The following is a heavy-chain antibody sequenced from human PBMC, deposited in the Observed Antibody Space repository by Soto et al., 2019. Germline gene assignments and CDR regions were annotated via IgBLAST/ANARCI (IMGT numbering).Heavy chain of an antibody. D-gene: IGHD3-3*02. CDR1: GGSFSGYY. J-gene: IGHJ5*02. CDR2: INHSGST. V-gene: IGHV4-34*01. Sequence: SSETLSLTCAVYGGSFSGYYWSWIRQPPGKGLEWIGEINHSGSTNYNPSLKSRVTISVDTSKNQFSLKLSSVTAADTAVYYCARGLIRIWGGSSSWFDPWGQGTLVTVSS. CDR3: ARGLIRIWGGSSSWFDP.